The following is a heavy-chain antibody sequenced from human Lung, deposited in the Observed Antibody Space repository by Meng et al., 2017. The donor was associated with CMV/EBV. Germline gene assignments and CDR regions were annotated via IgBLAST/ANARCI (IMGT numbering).Heavy chain of an antibody. D-gene: IGHD2-2*02. CDR3: ARWGCSSNGCYTGKYSFDY. V-gene: IGHV3-48*03. J-gene: IGHJ4*02. Sequence: SCAASGFTFSSYEMHWVRQAPGKGLEWVSYISDSGSPIYHADSVKGRFTISRDNAKNSLYLQMNSLRAEDTAAYYCARWGCSSNGCYTGKYSFDYXDQGXLVTVSS. CDR2: ISDSGSPI. CDR1: GFTFSSYE.